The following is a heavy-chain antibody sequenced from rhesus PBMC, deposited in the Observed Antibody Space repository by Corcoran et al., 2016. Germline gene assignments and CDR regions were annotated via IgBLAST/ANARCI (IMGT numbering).Heavy chain of an antibody. CDR1: GGSISDSSY. CDR3: ARDLTVVTKRFDY. CDR2: IYGKSAST. V-gene: IGHV4S9*01. J-gene: IGHJ4*01. D-gene: IGHD4-23*01. Sequence: QVQLQESGPGLVKPSETLSLTCAVSGGSISDSSYWTWLRQPPGKGLVWIGNIYGKSASTYYNPSLKSRVTISKDTSKNQFFLKRSSVTAADTAMYYCARDLTVVTKRFDYWGQGVLVTVSS.